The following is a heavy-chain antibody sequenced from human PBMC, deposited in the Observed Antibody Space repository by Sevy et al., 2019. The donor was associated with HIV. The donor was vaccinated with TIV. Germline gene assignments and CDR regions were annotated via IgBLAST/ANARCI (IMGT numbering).Heavy chain of an antibody. CDR1: GFTFSSHA. D-gene: IGHD1-26*01. J-gene: IGHJ4*02. CDR2: ISDSGITT. Sequence: GGSLRLSCAASGFTFSSHAMSWVRQAPGKGLEWVSAISDSGITTYYEDSVKGRFTISRDNSKNTLYLQMDGLRAEDTAIYYCARGFTGGYQQPFDYWGQGTLVTVSS. V-gene: IGHV3-23*01. CDR3: ARGFTGGYQQPFDY.